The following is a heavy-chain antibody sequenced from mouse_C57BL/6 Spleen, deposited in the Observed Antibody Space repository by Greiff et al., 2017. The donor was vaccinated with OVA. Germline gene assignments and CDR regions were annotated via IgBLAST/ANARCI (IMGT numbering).Heavy chain of an antibody. CDR1: GFNIKDDY. J-gene: IGHJ2*01. D-gene: IGHD1-1*01. V-gene: IGHV14-4*01. CDR3: TRITTVVATDY. CDR2: IDPENGDT. Sequence: VQLKESGAELVRPGASVKLSCTASGFNIKDDYMHWVKQRPEQGLEWIGWIDPENGDTEYASKFQGKATITADTSSNTVYLQLSSLTSEDTAVYYCTRITTVVATDYWGQGTTLTVSS.